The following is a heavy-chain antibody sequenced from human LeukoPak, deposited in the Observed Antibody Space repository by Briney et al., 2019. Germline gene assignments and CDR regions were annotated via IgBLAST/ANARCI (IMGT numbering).Heavy chain of an antibody. V-gene: IGHV4-39*07. CDR2: INHSGST. D-gene: IGHD3-22*01. CDR3: ARGPKYYYDSSGYYRFDH. Sequence: SQTLPLTCTVSGGSISSGSYYWTWIRQPPGKGLEWIGEINHSGSTNYNPSLKSRVTISVDTSKNQFSLQLSSVTAADTAVYYCARGPKYYYDSSGYYRFDHWGQGTLVTVSS. CDR1: GGSISSGSYY. J-gene: IGHJ4*02.